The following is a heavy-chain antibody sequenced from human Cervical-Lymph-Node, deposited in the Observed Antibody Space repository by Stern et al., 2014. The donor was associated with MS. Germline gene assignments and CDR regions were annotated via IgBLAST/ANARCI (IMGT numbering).Heavy chain of an antibody. CDR1: GYTFTSYG. CDR3: ARIEDEAARLSYFDY. J-gene: IGHJ4*01. CDR2: ISAYNGNT. D-gene: IGHD6-6*01. V-gene: IGHV1-18*04. Sequence: QVQLVQSGAEVKKPGASVKVSCKASGYTFTSYGISWVRQAPGQGLEGMGWISAYNGNTNYAQKLHGRVTMTTDTSTSTAYMELRSLRSDDTAVYYCARIEDEAARLSYFDYWGQGTLVPVSS.